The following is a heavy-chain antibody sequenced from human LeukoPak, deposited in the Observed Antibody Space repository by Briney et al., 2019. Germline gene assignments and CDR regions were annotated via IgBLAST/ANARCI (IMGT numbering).Heavy chain of an antibody. CDR2: ISSSGSTI. V-gene: IGHV3-48*03. D-gene: IGHD3-10*01. Sequence: AGSLRLSCAASGFTFSSYEMNWVRQAPGKGLEWFSYISSSGSTIYYADSVKGRFTISRHNAKNSLYLQMNSLRAEDTAVYYCARDYLSGGGFDYWGQRTLVTVSS. J-gene: IGHJ4*02. CDR3: ARDYLSGGGFDY. CDR1: GFTFSSYE.